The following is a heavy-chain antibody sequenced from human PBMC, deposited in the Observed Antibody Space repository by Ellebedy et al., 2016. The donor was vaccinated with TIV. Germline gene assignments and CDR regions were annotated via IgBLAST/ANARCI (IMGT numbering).Heavy chain of an antibody. D-gene: IGHD3-10*01. CDR2: IDPSDSYT. J-gene: IGHJ3*02. CDR3: ARLGGGSGSKSDAFDI. Sequence: GESLKISXKGSGYSFTSYWISWVRQMPGKGLEWMGRIDPSDSYTNYSPSFQGHVTISADKSISTAYLQWSSLKASDTAMYYCARLGGGSGSKSDAFDIWGQGTMVTVSS. V-gene: IGHV5-10-1*01. CDR1: GYSFTSYW.